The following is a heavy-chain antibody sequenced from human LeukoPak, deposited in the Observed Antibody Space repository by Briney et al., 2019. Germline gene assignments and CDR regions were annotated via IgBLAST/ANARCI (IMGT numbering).Heavy chain of an antibody. CDR2: ISSSSSTI. V-gene: IGHV3-48*01. D-gene: IGHD1-26*01. J-gene: IGHJ4*02. Sequence: GGSLRLSCAASGFTFSSYSMNWVRQAPGKGLEWVSYISSSSSTIYYADSVKGRFTISRDNAKNSLYLQMNSLRAEDTAVYYCARGRSYWGPPYYFDYWGQGTLVTVSS. CDR3: ARGRSYWGPPYYFDY. CDR1: GFTFSSYS.